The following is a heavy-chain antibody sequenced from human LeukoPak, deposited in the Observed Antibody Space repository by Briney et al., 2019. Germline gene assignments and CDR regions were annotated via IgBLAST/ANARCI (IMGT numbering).Heavy chain of an antibody. CDR1: GYTFTSYA. V-gene: IGHV1-3*01. D-gene: IGHD3-10*01. Sequence: ASVKVSCKASGYTFTSYAMHWVRQAPGQRLEWMGWINAGNGNTKYSQKFQGRVTITRDTSASTAYMELSSLRSEDTAVYYCARGPQLLWFGELPGPHDYWGQGTLVTVSS. CDR3: ARGPQLLWFGELPGPHDY. J-gene: IGHJ4*02. CDR2: INAGNGNT.